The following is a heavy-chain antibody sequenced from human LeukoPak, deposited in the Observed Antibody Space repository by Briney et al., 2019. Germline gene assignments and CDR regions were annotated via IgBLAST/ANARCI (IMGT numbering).Heavy chain of an antibody. D-gene: IGHD3-22*01. CDR2: ISSTSKYI. Sequence: GGSLRLSCVASGFAFSDDSMNWVRQPPGKGLEWVSSISSTSKYIYYADSVKGRFTISRDNAKNSLYLQMNSLRAEDTAVYYCATYSSLNRREFQYWGQGTLLTVSS. CDR1: GFAFSDDS. CDR3: ATYSSLNRREFQY. J-gene: IGHJ1*01. V-gene: IGHV3-21*01.